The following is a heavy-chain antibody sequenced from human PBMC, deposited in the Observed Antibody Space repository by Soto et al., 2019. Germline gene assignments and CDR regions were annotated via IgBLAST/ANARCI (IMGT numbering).Heavy chain of an antibody. J-gene: IGHJ4*02. CDR2: ISTYNGNT. V-gene: IGHV1-18*01. CDR3: AREYCANGVCYLPDY. Sequence: QVQLVQSGAEVKKPGASVKVSCKASGYTFTTYGISWVRQAPGQGLEWMGWISTYNGNTYYTQKIQGRVTMTTDTSTNTAYRELTSLKSDDTAVYYCAREYCANGVCYLPDYWGQGTLVTVSS. CDR1: GYTFTTYG. D-gene: IGHD2-8*01.